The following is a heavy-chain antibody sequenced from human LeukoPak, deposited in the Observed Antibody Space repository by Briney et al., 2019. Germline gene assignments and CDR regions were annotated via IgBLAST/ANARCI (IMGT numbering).Heavy chain of an antibody. CDR1: GFTFSNYW. D-gene: IGHD3-16*02. V-gene: IGHV3-7*03. J-gene: IGHJ4*02. CDR3: ARGGALFIGY. Sequence: QPGGSLTLSCAASGFTFSNYWMTWVRQVPGKGLEWVAHIREDGSERYPVDSVKGRFTISRDNAKDSLYLQMNSLRADDTAVYYCARGGALFIGYWGQGTLVTVSS. CDR2: IREDGSER.